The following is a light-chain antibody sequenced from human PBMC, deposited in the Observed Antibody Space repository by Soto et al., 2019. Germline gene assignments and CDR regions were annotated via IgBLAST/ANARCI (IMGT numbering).Light chain of an antibody. CDR1: TGAVTSGHY. Sequence: QAVVTQEPSLTVSPGGTVTLTCGSSTGAVTSGHYPYWFQQKPGQAPRTLIYDTNNKHSWTPARFSGSLLEGKGALTLSGAQPEDEAEYYCLLSYYVDPRGPRVVFGGGTEVTVL. V-gene: IGLV7-46*01. J-gene: IGLJ2*01. CDR3: LLSYYVDPRGPRVV. CDR2: DTN.